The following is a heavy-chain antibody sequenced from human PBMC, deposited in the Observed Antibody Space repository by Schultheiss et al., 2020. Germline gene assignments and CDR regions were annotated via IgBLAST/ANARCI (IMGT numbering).Heavy chain of an antibody. CDR3: ASLGYCSGYNCHSVS. CDR1: GGSISSENW. J-gene: IGHJ5*02. V-gene: IGHV4-4*02. Sequence: SETLSLTCAVAGGSISSENWWSWVRQSPGKGLEWIGKIFHSGSTNYNPSLKSRVTISVDNFKNQFSLKLSSVTAADTAVYYCASLGYCSGYNCHSVSWGQGTLVTVSS. D-gene: IGHD2-15*01. CDR2: IFHSGST.